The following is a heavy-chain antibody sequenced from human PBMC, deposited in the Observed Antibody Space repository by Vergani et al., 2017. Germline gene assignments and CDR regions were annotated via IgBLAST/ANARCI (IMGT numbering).Heavy chain of an antibody. V-gene: IGHV3-30-3*01. D-gene: IGHD6-13*01. CDR1: GCTFSSYA. Sequence: QVQLVESGGGVVQPGRSLRLSCAASGCTFSSYAMHWVRQAPGKGLEWVAVISYDGSNKYYADSVKGRFTISRDNSKNTLYLQMNSLRAEDTAVYYCARDEPLIAAAGTIPPRYYYYMDVWGKG. CDR3: ARDEPLIAAAGTIPPRYYYYMDV. CDR2: ISYDGSNK. J-gene: IGHJ6*03.